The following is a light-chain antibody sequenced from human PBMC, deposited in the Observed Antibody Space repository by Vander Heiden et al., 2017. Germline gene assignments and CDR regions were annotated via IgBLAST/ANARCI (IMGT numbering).Light chain of an antibody. J-gene: IGLJ1*01. V-gene: IGLV3-25*03. CDR3: HSADSSGTYQV. CDR2: KDT. CDR1: AVPKQY. Sequence: SYHVTQSPAVPVSPRQTARITCSGDAVPKQYTYWYQQKPGQAPILVIYKDTKRPSGIPERFSGSSSGTTVTLTISGVQAEDEADYYCHSADSSGTYQVFGSGTKVTVL.